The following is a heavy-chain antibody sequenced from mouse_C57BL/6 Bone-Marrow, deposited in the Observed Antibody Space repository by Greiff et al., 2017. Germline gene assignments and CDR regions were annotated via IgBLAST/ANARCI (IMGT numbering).Heavy chain of an antibody. D-gene: IGHD2-1*01. CDR2: ISSGSSTI. CDR3: ARGIYGNYDAY. J-gene: IGHJ3*01. V-gene: IGHV5-17*01. CDR1: GFTFSDYG. Sequence: EVQLVESGGGLVKPGGSLKLSCAASGFTFSDYGMHWVRQAPEKGLEWVAYISSGSSTIYYADTVKGRFTISRDNAKNTLFLQMTSLRSEDTAMYYCARGIYGNYDAYWGQETLVTVSA.